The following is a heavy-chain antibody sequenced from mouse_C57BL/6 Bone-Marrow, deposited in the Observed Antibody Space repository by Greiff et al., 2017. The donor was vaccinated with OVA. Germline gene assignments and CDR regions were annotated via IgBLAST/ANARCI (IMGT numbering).Heavy chain of an antibody. Sequence: QVHVKQPGAELVMPGASVKLSCKASGYTFTSYWMHWVKQRPGQGLEWIGEIDPSDSYTNYNQKFKGKSTLTVDKSSSTAYMQLSSLTSEDSAVYYCARPGSAYFDYWGQGTTLTVSS. CDR3: ARPGSAYFDY. V-gene: IGHV1-69*01. D-gene: IGHD4-1*01. CDR2: IDPSDSYT. J-gene: IGHJ2*01. CDR1: GYTFTSYW.